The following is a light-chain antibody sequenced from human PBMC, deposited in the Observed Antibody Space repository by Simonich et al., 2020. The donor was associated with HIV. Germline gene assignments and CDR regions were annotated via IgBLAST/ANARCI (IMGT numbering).Light chain of an antibody. CDR1: QSVSSY. CDR2: DAS. Sequence: EIVLTQSPATLSLSPGERDPLSCRAKQSVSSYLAGYQQKPGLAPRLLIYDASNRATCIPARFSGSGSGTDFTLTISSLEPEDFAVYYCQQRSNWPLTFGPGTKVDIK. V-gene: IGKV3-11*01. J-gene: IGKJ3*01. CDR3: QQRSNWPLT.